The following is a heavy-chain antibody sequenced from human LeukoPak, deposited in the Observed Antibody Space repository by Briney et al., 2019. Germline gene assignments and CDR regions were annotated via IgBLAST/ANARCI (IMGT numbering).Heavy chain of an antibody. Sequence: SGTLSLTCLVSGGSISSGYWWSWVRQPPGKGLEWIGEIRHDGNTNYNPSLKSRVTISVDTSKNQFSLKLTSVTAADTAIYYCARNAAYCLDYWGQGTLVTVSS. CDR3: ARNAAYCLDY. J-gene: IGHJ4*02. D-gene: IGHD1-26*01. V-gene: IGHV4-4*02. CDR2: IRHDGNT. CDR1: GGSISSGYW.